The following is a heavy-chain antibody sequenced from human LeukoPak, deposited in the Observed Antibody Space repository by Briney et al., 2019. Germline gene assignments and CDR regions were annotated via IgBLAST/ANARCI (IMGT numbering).Heavy chain of an antibody. CDR2: MNPNSGNT. CDR1: GYTFTSYD. CDR3: ARAGVLLWFGELLVDAFDI. V-gene: IGHV1-8*03. D-gene: IGHD3-10*01. Sequence: GASVKVSCKASGYTFTSYDINWVRQATGQGLEWMGWMNPNSGNTGYAQKFQGRVTITRNTSISTAYMELSSLRSEDTAVYYCARAGVLLWFGELLVDAFDIWGQGTMVTVSS. J-gene: IGHJ3*02.